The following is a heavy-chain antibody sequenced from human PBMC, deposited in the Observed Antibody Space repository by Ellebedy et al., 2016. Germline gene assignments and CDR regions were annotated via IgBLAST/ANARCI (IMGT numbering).Heavy chain of an antibody. J-gene: IGHJ4*02. Sequence: GGSLRLXCAASGFTFSDYYMSWIRQAPGKGLEWVSAISGSGGSTYYADSVKGRFTISRDNSKNTLYLQMNSLRAEDTAVYYCAKEGNMIAAAGHFDYWGQGTLVTVSS. CDR3: AKEGNMIAAAGHFDY. CDR2: ISGSGGST. D-gene: IGHD6-13*01. V-gene: IGHV3-23*01. CDR1: GFTFSDYY.